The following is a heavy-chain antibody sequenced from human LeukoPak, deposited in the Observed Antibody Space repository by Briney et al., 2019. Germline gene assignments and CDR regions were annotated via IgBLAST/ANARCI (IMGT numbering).Heavy chain of an antibody. D-gene: IGHD2-2*01. CDR3: AREAITVYQLLDY. V-gene: IGHV7-4-1*02. J-gene: IGHJ4*02. Sequence: ASVKVSCKASGYTLTSYYMHWVRQAPGQGLEWMGWINTHTGNPTYAQSFTGRFVFSFDTSVSTPHLQISSLKAEDTAVYYCAREAITVYQLLDYWGQGTLVTVSS. CDR2: INTHTGNP. CDR1: GYTLTSYY.